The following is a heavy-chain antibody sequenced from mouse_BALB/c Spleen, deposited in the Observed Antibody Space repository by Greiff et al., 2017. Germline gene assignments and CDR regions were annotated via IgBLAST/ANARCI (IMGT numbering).Heavy chain of an antibody. CDR2: ISSGGSYT. V-gene: IGHV5-6-4*01. J-gene: IGHJ1*01. Sequence: EVKLVESGGGLVKPGGSLKLSCAASGFTFSSYTMSWVRQTPEKRLEWVATISSGGSYTYYPDSVKGRFTISRDNAKNTLYLQMSSLKSEDTAMYYCTADYYGSSWYFDVWGAGTTVTVSS. CDR1: GFTFSSYT. CDR3: TADYYGSSWYFDV. D-gene: IGHD1-1*01.